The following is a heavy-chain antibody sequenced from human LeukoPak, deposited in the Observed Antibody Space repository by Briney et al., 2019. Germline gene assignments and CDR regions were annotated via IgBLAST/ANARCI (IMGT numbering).Heavy chain of an antibody. Sequence: SETLSLTCTVSGGSISTYYWSWIRQPAGKGLEWIGRIYTNGSTNYSPSLKSRVIMSVDTSKNQFSLKLSSVTAADTAVYYCARDPNWKSPFDYWGQGTLVTVSS. CDR2: IYTNGST. V-gene: IGHV4-4*07. CDR1: GGSISTYY. CDR3: ARDPNWKSPFDY. J-gene: IGHJ4*02. D-gene: IGHD1-1*01.